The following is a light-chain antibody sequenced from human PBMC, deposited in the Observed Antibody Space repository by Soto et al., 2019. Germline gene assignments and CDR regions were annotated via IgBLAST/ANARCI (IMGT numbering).Light chain of an antibody. J-gene: IGKJ1*01. CDR2: LGS. Sequence: DIVMTQSPLSLPVTPGEPASISCRSRQSLLNSNGYNYLDWYLQKPGQSPQLLIYLGSNRASGVPDRFSGSGSGTYFTLKIIRVEAEDVGVYYCMQPLQSWTFGQGTKVEIK. CDR3: MQPLQSWT. V-gene: IGKV2-28*01. CDR1: QSLLNSNGYNY.